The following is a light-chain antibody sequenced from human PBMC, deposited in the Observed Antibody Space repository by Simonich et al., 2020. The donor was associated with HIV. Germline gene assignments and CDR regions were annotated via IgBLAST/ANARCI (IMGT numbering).Light chain of an antibody. J-gene: IGLJ3*02. Sequence: NFMLTQPHSVSESPGKTVTISCTRSRGSIASNYVQWYQQRPGSAPTTVIYEDNQRPSGVPDLFSGSIDSSSNSASLTISGLKTEDEADYYCQSYDSSNQVFGGGTKLTVL. CDR2: EDN. CDR3: QSYDSSNQV. V-gene: IGLV6-57*03. CDR1: RGSIASNY.